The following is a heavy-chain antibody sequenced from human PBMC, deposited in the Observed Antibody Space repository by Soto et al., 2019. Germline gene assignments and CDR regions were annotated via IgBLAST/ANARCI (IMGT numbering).Heavy chain of an antibody. CDR1: GFTFSSYA. CDR2: ISGSGGST. V-gene: IGHV3-23*01. CDR3: AKTDGFWSGYRYYGMDV. D-gene: IGHD3-3*01. Sequence: EVQLLESGGGLVQPGGSLRLSCAASGFTFSSYAMSWVRQAPGKGLEWVSAISGSGGSTYYADSVKGRFTISRDNSKNTLYLQMNSLSAEDTAVYYCAKTDGFWSGYRYYGMDVWGQGTTVTVSS. J-gene: IGHJ6*02.